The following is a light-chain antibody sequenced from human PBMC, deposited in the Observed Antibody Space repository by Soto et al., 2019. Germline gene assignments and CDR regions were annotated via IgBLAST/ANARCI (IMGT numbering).Light chain of an antibody. Sequence: VVTQSPATLSVFPGETATLSCRASQSVSSDLAWYQQRPGQAPRLLIYGASTRATGIPARFRGSGSGTEFRLTISSLQSEDFATYYCKQYNTCHPKRSFGRETKVQIK. CDR1: QSVSSD. CDR2: GAS. V-gene: IGKV3-15*01. J-gene: IGKJ1*01. CDR3: KQYNTCHPKRS.